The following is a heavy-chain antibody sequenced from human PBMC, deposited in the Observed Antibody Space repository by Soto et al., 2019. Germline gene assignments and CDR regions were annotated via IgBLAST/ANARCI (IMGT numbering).Heavy chain of an antibody. J-gene: IGHJ6*02. CDR3: ARGDYDFWSGYLYYYYYGMDV. Sequence: RSLTCAVSGGSISSSNWWSWVRQPPGKGLEWIGEIYHSGSTNYNPSLKSRVTISVDKSKNQFSLKLSSVTAADTAVYYCARGDYDFWSGYLYYYYYGMDVWGQGTTVTVSS. CDR1: GGSISSSNW. V-gene: IGHV4-4*02. D-gene: IGHD3-3*01. CDR2: IYHSGST.